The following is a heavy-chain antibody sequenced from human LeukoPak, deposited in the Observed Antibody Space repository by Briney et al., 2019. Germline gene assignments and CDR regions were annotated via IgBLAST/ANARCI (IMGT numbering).Heavy chain of an antibody. V-gene: IGHV3-11*03. CDR3: AAGTAADY. J-gene: IGHJ4*02. Sequence: GGSLRLSCVVAGIPFSDFYMNWIRQAPGKGLEWISYISSSSSYTDYAESVKGRFTISRDNAKSALYLQMNDLRVEDTAVYYCAAGTAADYWGQGTLVIVSS. D-gene: IGHD6-25*01. CDR2: ISSSSSYT. CDR1: GIPFSDFY.